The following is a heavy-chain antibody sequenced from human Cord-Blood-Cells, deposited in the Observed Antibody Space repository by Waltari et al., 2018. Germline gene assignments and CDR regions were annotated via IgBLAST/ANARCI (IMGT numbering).Heavy chain of an antibody. Sequence: QVQLVQSGAEVKKPGASVKVSCKASGYTFTGYYMHWVRQAPGQGLEWMGWINPNSGGTNYAQKFQGWVTMTRDTSISSAYMERSRLRSDATAVYYCAISYGSYYWFDPWGQGTLVTVSS. D-gene: IGHD1-26*01. J-gene: IGHJ5*02. CDR1: GYTFTGYY. CDR2: INPNSGGT. CDR3: AISYGSYYWFDP. V-gene: IGHV1-2*04.